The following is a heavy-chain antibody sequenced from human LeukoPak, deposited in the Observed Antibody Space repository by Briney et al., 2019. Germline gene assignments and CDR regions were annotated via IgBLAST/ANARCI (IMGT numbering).Heavy chain of an antibody. CDR1: GGSFSGYY. D-gene: IGHD6-19*01. CDR3: ARASIAVAGIPPNYFDY. J-gene: IGHJ4*02. Sequence: SETLSLTCAVYGGSFSGYYWSWIRQPPGKGLEWIGEINHSGSTNYNPSLKSRVTISVDTSKNQFSLKLSSVTAADTAVYYCARASIAVAGIPPNYFDYWGQGTLVTVSS. V-gene: IGHV4-34*01. CDR2: INHSGST.